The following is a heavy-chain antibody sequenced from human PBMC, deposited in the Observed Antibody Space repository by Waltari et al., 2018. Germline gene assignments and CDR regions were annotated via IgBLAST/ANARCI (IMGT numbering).Heavy chain of an antibody. D-gene: IGHD7-27*01. CDR3: VRDEPGDGLDY. CDR1: GFTFSTYW. Sequence: EVQLVESGGALVQPGGSLRLSCATSGFTFSTYWMHWVRKVPGKGLMWVANIEREERHTTYAESVKGRFTIARDNAKNTVYLKMNSLRDEDTAVYYCVRDEPGDGLDYWGQGTLVTVSS. CDR2: IEREERHT. V-gene: IGHV3-74*03. J-gene: IGHJ4*02.